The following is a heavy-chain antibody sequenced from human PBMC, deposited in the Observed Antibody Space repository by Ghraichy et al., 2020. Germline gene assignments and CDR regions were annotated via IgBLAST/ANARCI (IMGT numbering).Heavy chain of an antibody. Sequence: ASVKVSCKATGYRFGNYGIHLMRQAPVQILQWMGWIHPGNGFAKYAQMFQGRVTFTIDTSTTTAVMEMGSLRSGDTAVYFCVRNWGGYSFDSWGLGTLVSVSS. J-gene: IGHJ5*01. CDR2: IHPGNGFA. D-gene: IGHD2-15*01. CDR1: GYRFGNYG. CDR3: VRNWGGYSFDS. V-gene: IGHV1-3*01.